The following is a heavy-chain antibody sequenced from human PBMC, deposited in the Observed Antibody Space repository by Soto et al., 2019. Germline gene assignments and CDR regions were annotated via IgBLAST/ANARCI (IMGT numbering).Heavy chain of an antibody. CDR3: AKDNDFWSGYFLASDP. CDR2: IDTSGDNT. J-gene: IGHJ5*02. Sequence: EVQLVESGGGLVQPGGSLRLSCIASGFTFGTFAFNWVRQGPGKGPEWVSGIDTSGDNTYYADSVKGRFTISRDNSKNTLFLQMSRLRVEDTAVYYCAKDNDFWSGYFLASDPWGQGTLVTVSS. V-gene: IGHV3-23*04. D-gene: IGHD3-3*01. CDR1: GFTFGTFA.